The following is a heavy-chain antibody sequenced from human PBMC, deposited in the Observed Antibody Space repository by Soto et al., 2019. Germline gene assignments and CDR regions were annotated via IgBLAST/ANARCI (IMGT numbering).Heavy chain of an antibody. J-gene: IGHJ4*02. CDR2: IYNDGRT. Sequence: RIIKPPEKGLEWIGCIYNDGRTLYNPSLKRRVTISVDTSKNQFSLRLSSVTAADTAIYYCAGDIRTGGYRFDYWGQGAPVTVSS. CDR3: AGDIRTGGYRFDY. D-gene: IGHD1-26*01. V-gene: IGHV4-59*08.